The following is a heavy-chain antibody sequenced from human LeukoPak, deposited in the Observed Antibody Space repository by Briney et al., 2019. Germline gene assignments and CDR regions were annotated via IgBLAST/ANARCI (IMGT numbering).Heavy chain of an antibody. CDR2: IGDTT. D-gene: IGHD1-26*01. V-gene: IGHV3-23*01. CDR3: AKAFAFVGANFFDY. Sequence: QPGGSLRLSCAASGFTFSIYAMSWVRQAPGKGLEWVSAIGDTTYYADSVEGGFTISRDNSKNTLYLQMNSLRAEDAAIYYCAKAFAFVGANFFDYWGQGTLVTVSS. CDR1: GFTFSIYA. J-gene: IGHJ4*02.